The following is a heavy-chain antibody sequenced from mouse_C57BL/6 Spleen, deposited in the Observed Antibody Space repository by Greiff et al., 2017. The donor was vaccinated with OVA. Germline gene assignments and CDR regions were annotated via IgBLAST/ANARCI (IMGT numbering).Heavy chain of an antibody. CDR2: INPNNGGT. V-gene: IGHV1-26*01. J-gene: IGHJ2*01. CDR3: ARMVTTRYFDY. Sequence: EVQLQQSGPELVKPGASVKISCKASGYTFTDYYMNWVKQSHGKSLEWIGDINPNNGGTSYNQKFKGKATLTVAKSSSTAYMELRSLTSEDSAVYYCARMVTTRYFDYWGQGTTLTVSS. CDR1: GYTFTDYY. D-gene: IGHD2-2*01.